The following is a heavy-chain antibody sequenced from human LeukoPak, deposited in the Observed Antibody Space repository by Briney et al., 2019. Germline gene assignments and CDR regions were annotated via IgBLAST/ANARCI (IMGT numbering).Heavy chain of an antibody. D-gene: IGHD3-10*01. CDR1: GYTFTSYD. Sequence: ASVKVSCKASGYTFTSYDINWVRQATGQGLEWMGWMNPNSGNTGYAQKFQGRVTMTRNTSISTAYMELSSLRSEDTAVYYCARGRRMVRGVIRGPYYFDYWGQGTLVTVSS. CDR2: MNPNSGNT. V-gene: IGHV1-8*01. J-gene: IGHJ4*02. CDR3: ARGRRMVRGVIRGPYYFDY.